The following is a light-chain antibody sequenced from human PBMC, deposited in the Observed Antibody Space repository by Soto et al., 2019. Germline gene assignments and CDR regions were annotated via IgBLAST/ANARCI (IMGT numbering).Light chain of an antibody. CDR2: ADS. V-gene: IGKV1-9*01. Sequence: DIHLTQSPSFLSASVGDRVTITCRPSQAVPNNMAWYQQKPGKPPKLLIYADSTFHSGVPSRFSGRTSGTQFTLTIDSLQPEDFATYYCQQVKTYPRTFGGGTKVDIK. CDR3: QQVKTYPRT. J-gene: IGKJ4*01. CDR1: QAVPNN.